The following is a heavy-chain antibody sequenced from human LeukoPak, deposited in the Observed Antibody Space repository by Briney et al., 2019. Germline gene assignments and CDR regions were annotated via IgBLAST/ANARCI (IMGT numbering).Heavy chain of an antibody. CDR3: AKGRFGELPRFDY. V-gene: IGHV3-48*01. CDR1: GFTFSSYS. CDR2: ISSSSSTI. Sequence: GGSLRLSCAASGFTFSSYSMNWVRQAPGKGLEWVSYISSSSSTIYYADSVKGRFTISRDNSKNTLYLQMNSLRAEDTAVYYCAKGRFGELPRFDYWGQGTLVTVSS. D-gene: IGHD3-10*01. J-gene: IGHJ4*02.